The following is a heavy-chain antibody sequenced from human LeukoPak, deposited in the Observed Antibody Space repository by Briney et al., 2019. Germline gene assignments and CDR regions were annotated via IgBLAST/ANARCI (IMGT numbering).Heavy chain of an antibody. D-gene: IGHD3-9*01. CDR3: ARGDILTGYYLSGY. V-gene: IGHV1-2*02. CDR2: INPNSGGT. CDR1: GYTFTGYY. Sequence: EASVKVSCKASGYTFTGYYMHWVRQAPGQGLEWMGWINPNSGGTNYAQKFQGRVTMTRDTSISTAYMELSRLRSDDTAVYYCARGDILTGYYLSGYWGQGTLVTVSS. J-gene: IGHJ4*02.